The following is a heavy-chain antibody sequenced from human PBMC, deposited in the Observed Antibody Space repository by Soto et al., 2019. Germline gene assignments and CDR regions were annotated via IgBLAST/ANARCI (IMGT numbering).Heavy chain of an antibody. J-gene: IGHJ4*02. CDR1: GGTFSSYT. CDR2: IIPILGIA. D-gene: IGHD4-17*01. V-gene: IGHV1-69*02. Sequence: QVQLVQSGAEVKKPGSSVKVSCKASGGTFSSYTISWVRQAPGQGLEWMGRIIPILGIANYAQKFHGRVTITADKSTSTGYMELSSLRSEDTAVYYCARWGTDDYGDYVGQGWGQGTLVTVSS. CDR3: ARWGTDDYGDYVGQG.